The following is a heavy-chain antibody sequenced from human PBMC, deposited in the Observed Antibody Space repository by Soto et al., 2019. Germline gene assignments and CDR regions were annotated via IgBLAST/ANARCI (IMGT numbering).Heavy chain of an antibody. Sequence: QVQLVQSGAEVKKPGASVKVSCKASGYTFTSYDINWVRQATGQGLGWMGWMNPNSGNTGYAQKFQGRVTMTRNTXXXXXXXXXXXXXXXXXXXXXXARERANRLDPWGQGTRVTVSS. CDR1: GYTFTSYD. V-gene: IGHV1-8*02. J-gene: IGHJ5*02. CDR2: MNPNSGNT. CDR3: ARERANRLDP.